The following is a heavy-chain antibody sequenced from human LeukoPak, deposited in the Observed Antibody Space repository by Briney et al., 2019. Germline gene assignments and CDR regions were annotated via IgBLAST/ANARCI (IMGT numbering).Heavy chain of an antibody. J-gene: IGHJ4*02. CDR1: VFTFSNYA. D-gene: IGHD3-3*01. CDR2: ISGSGGTT. Sequence: GGSLRLSCAASVFTFSNYAMSWVRQTPGKGLEWVSGISGSGGTTYYADSVKGRFTVSRDNSKNTLYLQMNSLRAEDTAVYYCAKATVFGVVDYFDYWGQGTLVTVSS. V-gene: IGHV3-23*01. CDR3: AKATVFGVVDYFDY.